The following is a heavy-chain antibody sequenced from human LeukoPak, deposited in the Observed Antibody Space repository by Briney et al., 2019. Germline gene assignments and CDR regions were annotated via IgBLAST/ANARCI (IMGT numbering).Heavy chain of an antibody. V-gene: IGHV4-61*02. CDR2: IYTSGST. J-gene: IGHJ4*02. Sequence: SQTLSLTCTVSGGSISSGSYYWSWIRQPAGKGLEWIGRIYTSGSTNYNPSLKSRVTISVDTSKNQFSLKLSSVTAADTAVYYCAEGRGYYDYWGQGTLVTVSS. CDR3: AEGRGYYDY. CDR1: GGSISSGSYY.